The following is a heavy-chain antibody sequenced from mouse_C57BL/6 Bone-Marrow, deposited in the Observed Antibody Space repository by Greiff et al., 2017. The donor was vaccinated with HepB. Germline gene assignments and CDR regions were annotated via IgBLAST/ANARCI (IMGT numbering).Heavy chain of an antibody. Sequence: LEESGPGLVKPSQSLSLTCSVTGYSITSGYYWNWIRQFPGNKLEWMGYISYDGSNNYNPSLKNRISITRDASKNQFFLKLNSVTTEDTATYYCAREGAYYSNSAWFAYWGQGTLVTVSA. V-gene: IGHV3-6*01. CDR1: GYSITSGYY. J-gene: IGHJ3*01. CDR2: ISYDGSN. D-gene: IGHD2-5*01. CDR3: AREGAYYSNSAWFAY.